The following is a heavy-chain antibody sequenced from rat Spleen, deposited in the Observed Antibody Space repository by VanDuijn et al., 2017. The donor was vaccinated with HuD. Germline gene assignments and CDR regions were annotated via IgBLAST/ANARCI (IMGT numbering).Heavy chain of an antibody. Sequence: EVQLVESGGGLVQPGRSLKLSCAASGFTFSDFDMAWVRQAPGKGLEWVASITNASGRTYYPDSVKGRFTISRDDAKSTLYLQMDSLRSGDTAIYFCARHEGDTGDFDSWGQGVMVTVSS. CDR1: GFTFSDFD. V-gene: IGHV5S23*01. D-gene: IGHD4-2*01. CDR2: ITNASGRT. CDR3: ARHEGDTGDFDS. J-gene: IGHJ2*01.